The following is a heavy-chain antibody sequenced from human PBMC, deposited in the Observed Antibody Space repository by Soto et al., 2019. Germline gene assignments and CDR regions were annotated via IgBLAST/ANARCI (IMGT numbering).Heavy chain of an antibody. Sequence: EVQLLESGGGLVQPGGSLRLSCAASGFTFSSYAMSWVRHAPGQGLEWVSAISGSGGSTYYADSVKGRFTISRDNSKHTLYVQMNSLRAEDTAVYYCAKDYSGWYLNYFDYWGQGTLVTVSS. CDR1: GFTFSSYA. CDR3: AKDYSGWYLNYFDY. D-gene: IGHD6-19*01. J-gene: IGHJ4*02. V-gene: IGHV3-23*01. CDR2: ISGSGGST.